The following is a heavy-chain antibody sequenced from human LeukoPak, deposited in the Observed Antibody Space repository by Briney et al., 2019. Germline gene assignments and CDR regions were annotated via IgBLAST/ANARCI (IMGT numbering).Heavy chain of an antibody. CDR3: ARRDSSGVVPRWDY. CDR1: GGSIIISSYY. CDR2: IYYSGST. J-gene: IGHJ4*02. D-gene: IGHD6-25*01. V-gene: IGHV4-39*01. Sequence: PSETLSLTCTVSGGSIIISSYYWGWIRQPPGKGLEWIGSIYYSGSTYYNPSLKSRVTISVDTSKNQFSLKLRSVTAADTAVYYCARRDSSGVVPRWDYWGQGTLVTVSS.